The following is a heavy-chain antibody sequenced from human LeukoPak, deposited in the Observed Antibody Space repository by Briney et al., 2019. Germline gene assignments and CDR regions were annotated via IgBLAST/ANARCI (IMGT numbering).Heavy chain of an antibody. D-gene: IGHD1-26*01. Sequence: KPSETLSLTRTVSGGSISSYYWSWIRRPPGKGLEWIGYIYYSGSTKYNPSLKSRVTISVDMSKNQFSLKLSSVTAADTAVYYCARGGPAGSWFDPWGQGTLVSVSS. CDR3: ARGGPAGSWFDP. J-gene: IGHJ5*02. V-gene: IGHV4-59*01. CDR2: IYYSGST. CDR1: GGSISSYY.